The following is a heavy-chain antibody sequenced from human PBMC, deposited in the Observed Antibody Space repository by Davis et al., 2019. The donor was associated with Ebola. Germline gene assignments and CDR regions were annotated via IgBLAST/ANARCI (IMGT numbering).Heavy chain of an antibody. CDR1: GYTFTAFA. J-gene: IGHJ1*01. CDR2: IIPIFGTA. D-gene: IGHD6-19*01. CDR3: ARSRDLYSSGWYLAEYFQH. Sequence: SVKVSCKASGYTFTAFAMNWVRQAPGQGLEWMGGIIPIFGTANYAQKFQGRVTITADESTSTAYMELSSLRSEDTAVYYCARSRDLYSSGWYLAEYFQHWGQGTLVTVSS. V-gene: IGHV1-69*13.